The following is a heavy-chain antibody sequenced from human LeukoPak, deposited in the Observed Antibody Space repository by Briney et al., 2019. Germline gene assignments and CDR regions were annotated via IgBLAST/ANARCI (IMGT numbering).Heavy chain of an antibody. D-gene: IGHD6-19*01. J-gene: IGHJ4*02. CDR2: ISWSGDII. V-gene: IGHV3-9*01. CDR1: GFTFDEYA. CDR3: AEDVEGSGWFYFDW. Sequence: AGGSLRLSCAASGFTFDEYAMHWVRQAPGKGLEWVSGISWSGDIIGYANSVKGRFTISRDNAKNSLFLQMNSLTAEDTALYYCAEDVEGSGWFYFDWWGQGALVTVSS.